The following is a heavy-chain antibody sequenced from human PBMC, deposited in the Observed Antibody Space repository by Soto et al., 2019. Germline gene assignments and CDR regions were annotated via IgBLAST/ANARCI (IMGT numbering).Heavy chain of an antibody. V-gene: IGHV2-5*01. D-gene: IGHD3-22*01. CDR1: GFSLKSSGVG. Sequence: GPTLVNPTQTLTLTCTFSGFSLKSSGVGVAWIRQPPGKALEWLALVYWSDEKRYSPSLKNRLTITKDTSKNEVVLTMTNMDPLDTATYYCAHSPYYYDSSGYYLPYFDYWGQGTLVTVS. J-gene: IGHJ4*02. CDR2: VYWSDEK. CDR3: AHSPYYYDSSGYYLPYFDY.